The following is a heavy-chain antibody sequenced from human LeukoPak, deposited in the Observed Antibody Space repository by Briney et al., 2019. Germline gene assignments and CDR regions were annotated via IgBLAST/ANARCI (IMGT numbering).Heavy chain of an antibody. CDR1: RFTFSSYG. CDR2: IRYDGSNK. CDR3: ARERTPKHYFDY. Sequence: GGSLRLSCAASRFTFSSYGMHWVRQAPGKGLEWVAFIRYDGSNKYYADSVKGRFTISRDNSKNTLYLQMNSLRAEDTAVYYCARERTPKHYFDYWGQGTLVTVSS. J-gene: IGHJ4*02. V-gene: IGHV3-30*02.